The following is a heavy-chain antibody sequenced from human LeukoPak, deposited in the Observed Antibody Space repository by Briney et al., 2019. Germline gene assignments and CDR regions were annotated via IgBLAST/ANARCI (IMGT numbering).Heavy chain of an antibody. J-gene: IGHJ4*02. Sequence: GGSLRLSCAASGFTVSSNYMSWVRQAPGKGLEWVSVIYSGGSTYYADSVKGRFTISRDNSKNTLYLQMNSLRAEDTAVYYCARDQMGDSQSFDYWGQGTLVTVSS. D-gene: IGHD3-16*01. CDR2: IYSGGST. CDR1: GFTVSSNY. V-gene: IGHV3-66*01. CDR3: ARDQMGDSQSFDY.